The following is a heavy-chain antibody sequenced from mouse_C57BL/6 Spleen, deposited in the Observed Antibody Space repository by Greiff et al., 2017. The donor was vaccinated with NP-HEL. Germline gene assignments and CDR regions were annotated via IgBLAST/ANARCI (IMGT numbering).Heavy chain of an antibody. D-gene: IGHD1-1*01. V-gene: IGHV1-63*01. CDR3: ARGSLLSRSFDY. CDR2: IYPGGGYT. CDR1: GYTFTNYW. J-gene: IGHJ2*01. Sequence: QVQLKQSGAELVRPGTSVKMSCKASGYTFTNYWIGWAKQRPGHGLEWIGDIYPGGGYTNYNEKFKGKATLTADKSSSTAYMQFSSLTSEDSAIYYCARGSLLSRSFDYWGQGTTLTVSS.